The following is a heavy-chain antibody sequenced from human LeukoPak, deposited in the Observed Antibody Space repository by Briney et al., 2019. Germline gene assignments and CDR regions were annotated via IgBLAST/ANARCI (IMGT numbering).Heavy chain of an antibody. CDR1: GFTFSSYA. Sequence: GGSLRLSCAASGFTFSSYAMSWVRQAPGKGLEWVSAISGSGGSTYYADSVKGRFTISRDNTKNTLYLQMNSLSAEDTAVYYCAKGGRYSYGSGSYPDYWGQGTLVTVSS. CDR3: AKGGRYSYGSGSYPDY. V-gene: IGHV3-23*01. CDR2: ISGSGGST. J-gene: IGHJ4*02. D-gene: IGHD3-10*01.